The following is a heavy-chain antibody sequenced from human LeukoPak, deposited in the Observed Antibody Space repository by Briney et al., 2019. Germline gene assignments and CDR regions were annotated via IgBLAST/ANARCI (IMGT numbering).Heavy chain of an antibody. D-gene: IGHD2-21*01. Sequence: GESLRLSCAASGFTFSSFAMNWVRQAPGKGLEWVSGISGSGRYTYYAESVKGRFTISSDNSKNTVYLQMYSLRPEDTAVYYCAKDLGGDTPSYDFDYWGLGTLVTASS. CDR1: GFTFSSFA. CDR3: AKDLGGDTPSYDFDY. CDR2: ISGSGRYT. V-gene: IGHV3-23*01. J-gene: IGHJ4*02.